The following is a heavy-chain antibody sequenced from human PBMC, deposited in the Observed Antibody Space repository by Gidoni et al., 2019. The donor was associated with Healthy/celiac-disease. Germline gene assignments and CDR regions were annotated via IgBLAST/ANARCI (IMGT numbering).Heavy chain of an antibody. Sequence: EVQLLESGGGLVQPGGSLRLSCAASGFPFSSYAMGWFRPAPGTGLGWCSSISGSGGSTYYADSVKGRFTISRDNSKNTLYLQMNSLRAEYTAVYYCAKDNGVVGATLAVDYWGQGTLVTVSS. J-gene: IGHJ4*02. CDR3: AKDNGVVGATLAVDY. V-gene: IGHV3-23*01. CDR2: ISGSGGST. CDR1: GFPFSSYA. D-gene: IGHD1-26*01.